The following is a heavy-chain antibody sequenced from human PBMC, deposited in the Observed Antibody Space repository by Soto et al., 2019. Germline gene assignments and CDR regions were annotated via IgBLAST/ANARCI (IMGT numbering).Heavy chain of an antibody. J-gene: IGHJ4*02. CDR3: ARPGIAVAGYDY. CDR2: INAGNGNT. D-gene: IGHD6-13*01. CDR1: GYTFTSYA. V-gene: IGHV1-3*01. Sequence: QVQLVQSGAEVKKPGASVKVSCKASGYTFTSYAMHWVRQAPGQRLEWMGWINAGNGNTKYSQKFQGRVTITRDTSASTAYMELSSLRSEDTAVYYCARPGIAVAGYDYWGQGTLVTVSS.